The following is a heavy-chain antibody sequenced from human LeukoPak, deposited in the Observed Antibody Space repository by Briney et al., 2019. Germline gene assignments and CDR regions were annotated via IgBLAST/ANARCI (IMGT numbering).Heavy chain of an antibody. Sequence: GASVKVSCKASGYTFTSYGISWVRQAPGQGLEWMGWISAYNGNTNYAQKLQGRVTMTTDTSTSTAYMELRSLRSDDTAVYYCARAGVPAAKPQPFDYWGQGTLVTVFS. J-gene: IGHJ4*02. CDR1: GYTFTSYG. CDR3: ARAGVPAAKPQPFDY. D-gene: IGHD2-2*01. V-gene: IGHV1-18*01. CDR2: ISAYNGNT.